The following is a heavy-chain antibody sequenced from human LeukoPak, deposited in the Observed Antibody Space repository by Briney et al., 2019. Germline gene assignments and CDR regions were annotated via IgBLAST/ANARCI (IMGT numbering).Heavy chain of an antibody. J-gene: IGHJ4*02. CDR2: ISYDGSNK. D-gene: IGHD2-8*01. Sequence: GGSLRLSCAASGFTFSSYGMHWVRQAPGKGLEWVAVISYDGSNKYYADSVKGRFTISRDNSKNTLYLQMNSLRAEDMAVYYCAKDLMAAPDYWGQGTLVTVSS. CDR1: GFTFSSYG. V-gene: IGHV3-30*18. CDR3: AKDLMAAPDY.